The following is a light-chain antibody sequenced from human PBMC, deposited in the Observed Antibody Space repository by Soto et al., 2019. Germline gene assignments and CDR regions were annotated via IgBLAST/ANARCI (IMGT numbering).Light chain of an antibody. CDR1: QSLLHGNGYNY. V-gene: IGKV2-28*01. J-gene: IGKJ2*01. Sequence: IVMTQSPFSLPVTPGEPASISCRSSQSLLHGNGYNYLDWYLQKPGQSPQLLIYLRSNRASGVPDRLSGSGSGTDFTLKISRVEAEDVRIYYCMQPLRTPHTFGQGTKLEIK. CDR2: LRS. CDR3: MQPLRTPHT.